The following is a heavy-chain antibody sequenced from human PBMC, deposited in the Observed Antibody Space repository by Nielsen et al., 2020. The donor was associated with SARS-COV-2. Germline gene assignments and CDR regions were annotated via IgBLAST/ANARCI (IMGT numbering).Heavy chain of an antibody. CDR3: ARPRYYYYGMDV. Sequence: WIRQPPGKGLEWVANIKQDGSEKYYVDSVKGRFTISRDNAKNSLYLQMNSLRAEDTAVYYCARPRYYYYGMDVWGQGTTVTVSS. V-gene: IGHV3-7*01. CDR2: IKQDGSEK. J-gene: IGHJ6*02.